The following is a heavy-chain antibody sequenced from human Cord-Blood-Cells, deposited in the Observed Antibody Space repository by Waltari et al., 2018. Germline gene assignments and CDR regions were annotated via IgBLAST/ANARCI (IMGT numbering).Heavy chain of an antibody. D-gene: IGHD4-17*01. CDR1: GGTFSSYA. CDR3: ARRSDDYGDYYFDY. CDR2: IIPIFGTA. V-gene: IGHV1-69*06. Sequence: QVQLVQSGAEVKKPGSSVKVSCKASGGTFSSYAISWVRQAPGQGLEWMGGIIPIFGTANCEQKFQGRVTITADKSTSTAYMELSSLRAEDTAVYYCARRSDDYGDYYFDYWGQGALVTVSS. J-gene: IGHJ4*02.